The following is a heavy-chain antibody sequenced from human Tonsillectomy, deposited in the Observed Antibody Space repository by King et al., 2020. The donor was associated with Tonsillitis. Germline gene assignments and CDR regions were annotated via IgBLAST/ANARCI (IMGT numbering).Heavy chain of an antibody. V-gene: IGHV2-5*01. Sequence: LTLKESGPTLVKPTQTLTLTCTFSGFSLSTSGVGVGWIRQPPGKALEWLALIYWTDDKRYSPSLKSRLTISKDTSKNQVVLTMTNMDPVDTATYYCAHSTRPVLRFLEWLRFDYWGQGTLVTVSS. CDR3: AHSTRPVLRFLEWLRFDY. D-gene: IGHD3-3*01. CDR2: IYWTDDK. CDR1: GFSLSTSGVG. J-gene: IGHJ4*02.